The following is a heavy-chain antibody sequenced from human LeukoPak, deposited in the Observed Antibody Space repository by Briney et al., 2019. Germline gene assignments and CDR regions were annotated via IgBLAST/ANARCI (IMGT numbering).Heavy chain of an antibody. D-gene: IGHD1-20*01. J-gene: IGHJ5*02. CDR1: GGSFSGYY. CDR3: ARVGRVTGTTLGWFDP. CDR2: INHSGST. Sequence: SETLSLTCAVYGGSFSGYYWSWIRQPPGKGLEWIGEINHSGSTNYNLSLKSRVTISVDTSKNQFSLKLSSVTAADTAVYYCARVGRVTGTTLGWFDPWGQGTLVTVSS. V-gene: IGHV4-34*01.